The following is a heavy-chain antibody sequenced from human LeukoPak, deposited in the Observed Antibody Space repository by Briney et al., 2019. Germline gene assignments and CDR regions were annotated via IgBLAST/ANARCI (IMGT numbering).Heavy chain of an antibody. CDR3: AKDFSYGDYVVYYYYGMDV. CDR1: GFTFSIYA. J-gene: IGHJ6*02. Sequence: GGSLRLSCAASGFTFSIYAMSWVRQAPGKGLEWVSAISGSGGSTYYADSVKGRFTISRDNSKNTLYLQMNSLRAEDTAVYYCAKDFSYGDYVVYYYYGMDVWGQGTTVTVSS. D-gene: IGHD4-17*01. V-gene: IGHV3-23*01. CDR2: ISGSGGST.